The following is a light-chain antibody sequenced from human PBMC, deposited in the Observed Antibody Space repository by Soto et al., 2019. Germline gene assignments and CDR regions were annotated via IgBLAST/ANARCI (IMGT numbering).Light chain of an antibody. CDR1: NIGSKS. CDR3: QVWDSTSDHVV. V-gene: IGLV3-21*04. Sequence: SYELTQPPSVSVAPGKTARITCGGSNIGSKSVHWYQQKPGQAPVLVIYYDTDRPSGIPERFSGSNSGSTATLTISGVEAGDEADYYCQVWDSTSDHVVFGGGTKVTVL. CDR2: YDT. J-gene: IGLJ2*01.